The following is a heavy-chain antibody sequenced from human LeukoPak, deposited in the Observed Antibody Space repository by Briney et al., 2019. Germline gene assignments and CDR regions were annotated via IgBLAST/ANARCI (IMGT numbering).Heavy chain of an antibody. Sequence: PSETLSLTCTVSGGSVTSNYWNWIRQPAGSGLEWIGRIHFTGETNYNPSLKSRVSMSVDTSKNQFSLKLSSVTAADTAVYYCARGKGYGSGSYLFDYWGQGTLVTVSS. CDR1: GGSVTSNY. CDR3: ARGKGYGSGSYLFDY. J-gene: IGHJ4*02. D-gene: IGHD3-10*01. V-gene: IGHV4-4*07. CDR2: IHFTGET.